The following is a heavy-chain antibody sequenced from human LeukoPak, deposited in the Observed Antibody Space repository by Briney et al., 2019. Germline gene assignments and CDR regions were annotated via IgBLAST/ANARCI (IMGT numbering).Heavy chain of an antibody. J-gene: IGHJ4*02. CDR1: GVSINNDY. D-gene: IGHD3-16*01. Sequence: SETLSLTCTVSGVSINNDYWSWIRQSPGKGPEWIGYISYSSTTYYNPSLKSRITISLDTSKNKFSLTLSSVSAADTAVYYCARDGGDTAYFDYWGQGTLVTVSS. CDR3: ARDGGDTAYFDY. CDR2: ISYSSTT. V-gene: IGHV4-59*01.